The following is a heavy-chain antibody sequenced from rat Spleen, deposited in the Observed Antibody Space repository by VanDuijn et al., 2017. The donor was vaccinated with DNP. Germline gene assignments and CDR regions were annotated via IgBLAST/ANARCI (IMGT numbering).Heavy chain of an antibody. CDR2: IIYDGSST. Sequence: EVQLVESGGGLVQPGNSLKLSCAASGFTFSDYAMAWVRQSPKKGLEWVATIIYDGSSTYYRDSVKGRFTISRDNAILTLYLQMDSLRSEDTATYYCATSPGPNWFAYWGQGTLVSVSS. D-gene: IGHD1-4*01. J-gene: IGHJ3*01. CDR3: ATSPGPNWFAY. CDR1: GFTFSDYA. V-gene: IGHV5S10*01.